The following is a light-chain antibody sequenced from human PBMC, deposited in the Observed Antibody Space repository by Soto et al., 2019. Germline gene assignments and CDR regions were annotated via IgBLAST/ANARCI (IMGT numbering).Light chain of an antibody. J-gene: IGKJ5*01. V-gene: IGKV3-15*01. CDR2: GAS. CDR1: QSVSAN. Sequence: EIVMTQSPATLSVSPGERATLSCRASQSVSANLAWYQQKPGQAPRLLIYGASTRATGIPARFSGSGSATDFTLTISSLEPEDFAVYYCQQRSSWITFGQGTRLEI. CDR3: QQRSSWIT.